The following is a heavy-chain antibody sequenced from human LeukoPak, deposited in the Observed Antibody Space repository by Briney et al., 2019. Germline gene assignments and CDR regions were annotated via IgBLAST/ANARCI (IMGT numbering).Heavy chain of an antibody. CDR2: INHSGYT. CDR1: GGSFTDYY. J-gene: IGHJ4*02. CDR3: ARGEYTGDPPH. Sequence: SETLSLTCAVYGGSFTDYYWSWIRRPPGKGLEWIGEINHSGYTNYNPSLKSRVSVSVDTSKNQFSLKLSSVTAADTAVYYCARGEYTGDPPHWGEGSLVTVSS. V-gene: IGHV4-34*01. D-gene: IGHD6-6*01.